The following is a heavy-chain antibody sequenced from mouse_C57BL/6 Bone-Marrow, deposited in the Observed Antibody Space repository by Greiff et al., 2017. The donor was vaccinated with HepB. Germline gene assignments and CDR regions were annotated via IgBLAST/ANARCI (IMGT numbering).Heavy chain of an antibody. J-gene: IGHJ4*01. V-gene: IGHV1-26*01. CDR3: ARTTPVVGYYYAMDY. Sequence: VQLQQSGPELGKPGASVKISWKASGDKFTDYYMNWVKQSHGKSLEWIGDINPNNGGTSYNQKFKGKATLTVDKSSSTAYMELRSLTSEDSAVYYCARTTPVVGYYYAMDYWGQGTSVTVSS. CDR1: GDKFTDYY. CDR2: INPNNGGT. D-gene: IGHD1-1*01.